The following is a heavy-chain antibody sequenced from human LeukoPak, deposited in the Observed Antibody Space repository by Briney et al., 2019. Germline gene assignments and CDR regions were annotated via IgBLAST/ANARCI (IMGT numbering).Heavy chain of an antibody. CDR2: ISGSGINT. CDR3: AKAIRFITIFGVVPGDY. CDR1: GFTFSSYA. J-gene: IGHJ4*02. D-gene: IGHD3-3*01. Sequence: PGGSLRLSCAASGFTFSSYAMSWVRQAPGKGLEWVSAISGSGINTYYADSVKGRFTISRDNSKNTLYLQMNSLRAEDTAVYYCAKAIRFITIFGVVPGDYWGQGTLVTVSS. V-gene: IGHV3-23*01.